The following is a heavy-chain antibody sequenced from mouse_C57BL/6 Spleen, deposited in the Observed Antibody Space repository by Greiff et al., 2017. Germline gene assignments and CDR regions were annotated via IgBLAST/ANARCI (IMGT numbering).Heavy chain of an antibody. Sequence: QVQLQQPGAELVKPGASVKLSCKASGYTFTSYWMQWVKQRPGQGLEWIGEIDPSDSYTNYNQKFKGKATLTVDTSSSTAYMQLSSLTSEDSAVYYCANTRPSEGWFAYWGQGTLVTVSA. D-gene: IGHD3-2*02. V-gene: IGHV1-50*01. CDR3: ANTRPSEGWFAY. J-gene: IGHJ3*01. CDR2: IDPSDSYT. CDR1: GYTFTSYW.